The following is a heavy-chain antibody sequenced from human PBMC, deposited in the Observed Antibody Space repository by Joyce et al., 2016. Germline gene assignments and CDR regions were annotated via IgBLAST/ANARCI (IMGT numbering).Heavy chain of an antibody. D-gene: IGHD2-8*01. Sequence: EVQLEQSGGGLVQPGGSLRLSCAAAGVTFSRYYMSWVRQAPGKGLVWVANREGDGSQKNYVDSVRGRLTSTRDNAKNSLYLQMNSLRAEDTAVYYCASETNGYEYWGQGALVTVSS. V-gene: IGHV3-7*03. J-gene: IGHJ4*02. CDR1: GVTFSRYY. CDR3: ASETNGYEY. CDR2: REGDGSQK.